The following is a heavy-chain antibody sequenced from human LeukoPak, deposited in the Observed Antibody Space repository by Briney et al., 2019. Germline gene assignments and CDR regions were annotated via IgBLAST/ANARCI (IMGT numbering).Heavy chain of an antibody. CDR2: ISTGSGYI. J-gene: IGHJ6*03. V-gene: IGHV3-21*01. Sequence: GGSLRLSRAASGFNFSTYSMHWVRQAPGKGLEWVSSISTGSGYIYYADSVKGRFTISRDNAKKSLYLQMNNLRAEDTAVYYCATGYFYYYCMDIWGRGTTVTVSS. CDR1: GFNFSTYS. CDR3: ATGYFYYYCMDI.